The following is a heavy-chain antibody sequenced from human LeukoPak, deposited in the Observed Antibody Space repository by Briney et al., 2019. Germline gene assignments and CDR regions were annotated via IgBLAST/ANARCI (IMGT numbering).Heavy chain of an antibody. D-gene: IGHD3-16*01. CDR3: ARHADYVFPPAD. J-gene: IGHJ4*02. V-gene: IGHV4-39*01. CDR1: GDSISSSSYY. CDR2: FYYSGST. Sequence: SETLSLTCTVSGDSISSSSYYWGWIRQPPGKGLEWIGNFYYSGSTYYNPSLKSRVTISVDTSKNQFSLKLSSVTAADTAVYYCARHADYVFPPADWGQGTLVAVSS.